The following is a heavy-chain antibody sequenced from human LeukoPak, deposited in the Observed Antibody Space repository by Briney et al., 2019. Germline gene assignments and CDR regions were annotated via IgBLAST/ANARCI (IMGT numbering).Heavy chain of an antibody. J-gene: IGHJ5*02. CDR3: ARAVVTAIPYNWFDP. CDR1: GFIFSSYG. V-gene: IGHV3-33*01. CDR2: IWYDGSNK. Sequence: PGGSLRLSCAASGFIFSSYGLHWVRQAPGKGLEWVAVIWYDGSNKYYADSVKGRFTISRDNSKNPLYLQMNSLRAEDTAVYYCARAVVTAIPYNWFDPWGQGTLVTVSS. D-gene: IGHD2-21*02.